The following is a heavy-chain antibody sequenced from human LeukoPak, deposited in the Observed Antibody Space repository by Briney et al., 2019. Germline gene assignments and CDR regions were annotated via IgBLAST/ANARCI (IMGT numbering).Heavy chain of an antibody. Sequence: GGSLRLSCAASGFTFTTFWMTWVRQAPGKGLEWVANISPDGRDKYYVDSVKGRFTISRDNAKNSLYLQMNSLRAEDTAVYYCARGLRAVTHYFDYWGQGTLVTVSS. J-gene: IGHJ4*02. V-gene: IGHV3-7*03. D-gene: IGHD4-17*01. CDR1: GFTFTTFW. CDR3: ARGLRAVTHYFDY. CDR2: ISPDGRDK.